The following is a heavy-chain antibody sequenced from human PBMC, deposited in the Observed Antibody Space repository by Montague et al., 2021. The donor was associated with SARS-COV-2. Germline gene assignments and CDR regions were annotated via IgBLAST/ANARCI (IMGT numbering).Heavy chain of an antibody. CDR2: IDWDNDK. CDR3: ARTYYGGRPFDY. V-gene: IGHV2-70*11. J-gene: IGHJ4*02. CDR1: GFSLSTSGMC. Sequence: PALVKPTQTLTLTCTFSGFSLSTSGMCVSWIRQPPGKALEWLARIDWDNDKYYSTSLKTRLTISKDTSKNQVVLTMTNMDPVDTATYYCARTYYGGRPFDYWGQGTLVTVSS. D-gene: IGHD4-23*01.